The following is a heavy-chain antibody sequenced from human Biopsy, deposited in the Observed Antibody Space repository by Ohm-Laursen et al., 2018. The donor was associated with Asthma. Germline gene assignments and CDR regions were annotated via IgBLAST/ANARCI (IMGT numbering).Heavy chain of an antibody. CDR2: VIPIYGTT. J-gene: IGHJ6*02. V-gene: IGHV1-69*01. D-gene: IGHD4-17*01. CDR1: GDILSSFG. CDR3: ARGGYYGDRRYHNGLDV. Sequence: SSVKVSCKAHGDILSSFGIKWVRKAPGQGLEWMGGVIPIYGTTHTAQKFQGRVTITADESTSTAYMELTSLRKEDTAVYYCARGGYYGDRRYHNGLDVWGQGTAVTVSS.